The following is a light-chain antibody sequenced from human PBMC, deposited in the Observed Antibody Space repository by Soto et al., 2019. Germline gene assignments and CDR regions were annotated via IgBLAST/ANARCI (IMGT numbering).Light chain of an antibody. CDR1: QGISSY. J-gene: IGKJ4*01. CDR2: AAS. V-gene: IGKV1-8*01. Sequence: AIRVTQSPSSFSASTGDRVTITCRASQGISSYLAWYQQKPGKAPKLLFYAASTLQSGVPSRFSGSGSGTDFTLTISCLQSEDFATYYCQQYYSYPSFGGGTKVEIK. CDR3: QQYYSYPS.